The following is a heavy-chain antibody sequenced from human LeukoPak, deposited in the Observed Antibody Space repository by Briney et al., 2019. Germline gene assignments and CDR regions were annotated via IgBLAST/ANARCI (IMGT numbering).Heavy chain of an antibody. V-gene: IGHV1-2*02. J-gene: IGHJ3*02. CDR2: INPNSGVT. CDR1: GYTFTGYE. Sequence: APVNVSSKPAGYTFTGYEIHWVPQAPGHGLEGMGWINPNSGVTKFAQQFRGRVTMTWDTSVSTAYMELSRLTSDDTAMYYCARFGVVTNDAFDIWGQGTMVTISS. D-gene: IGHD3-3*01. CDR3: ARFGVVTNDAFDI.